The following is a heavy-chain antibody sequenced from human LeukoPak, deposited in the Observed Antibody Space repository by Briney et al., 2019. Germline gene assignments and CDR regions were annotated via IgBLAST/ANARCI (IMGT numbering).Heavy chain of an antibody. CDR3: ARSERRAQKDTYYNHYYYMDV. CDR2: IYFNGYT. CDR1: GGSISSHY. D-gene: IGHD6-25*01. V-gene: IGHV4-59*11. Sequence: PETLSLTCVVSGGSISSHYWSWIRHPPGRGLEWIGFIYFNGYTNYNPSLKTRVTISVDSSNNQFSLRLSPVTAADTAVYYCARSERRAQKDTYYNHYYYMDVWGQGTTVTVSS. J-gene: IGHJ6*03.